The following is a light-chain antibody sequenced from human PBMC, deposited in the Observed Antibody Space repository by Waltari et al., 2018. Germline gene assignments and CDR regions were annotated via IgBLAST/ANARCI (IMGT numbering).Light chain of an antibody. CDR1: QSISTY. J-gene: IGKJ1*01. CDR3: QQSYTTPRT. CDR2: DAS. V-gene: IGKV1-39*01. Sequence: DIQMTQSPSSLSASVGDRVTITCRASQSISTYLNWYQQKPGKAPNLLIYDASSLQCGVPSRFSGSGSGTDFTLTISSLQPEDFAIYYCQQSYTTPRTFGQGTRVEIK.